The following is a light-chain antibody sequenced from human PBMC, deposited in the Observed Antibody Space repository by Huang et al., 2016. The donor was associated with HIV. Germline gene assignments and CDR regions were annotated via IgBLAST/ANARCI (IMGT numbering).Light chain of an antibody. Sequence: VLTQSPPTLSLSLGGTGTLSCRASQGVGTYVAWYQQRPGQAPRLVIYDASNRAAGIPVRFSGAGSGTDFTLSMNGLESEDVGVYYCQQRNVWPLTFGGGTKVEVK. CDR1: QGVGTY. V-gene: IGKV3D-11*01. CDR3: QQRNVWPLT. J-gene: IGKJ4*01. CDR2: DAS.